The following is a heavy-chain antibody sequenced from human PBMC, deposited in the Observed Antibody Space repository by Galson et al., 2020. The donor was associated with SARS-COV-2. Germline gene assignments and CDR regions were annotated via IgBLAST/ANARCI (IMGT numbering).Heavy chain of an antibody. Sequence: QAGGSLRLSCAASGFSYSYYAMQWVRQAPGKGLEWVALISHDGGNKYYRDSVKGRFTISRDNSKDTLYLQMNSLLAEDTAIYYCARDWGRCVGTNCYLRRDYYGMDVWGQGTTVTVSS. J-gene: IGHJ6*02. D-gene: IGHD2-2*01. CDR2: ISHDGGNK. CDR3: ARDWGRCVGTNCYLRRDYYGMDV. CDR1: GFSYSYYA. V-gene: IGHV3-30*04.